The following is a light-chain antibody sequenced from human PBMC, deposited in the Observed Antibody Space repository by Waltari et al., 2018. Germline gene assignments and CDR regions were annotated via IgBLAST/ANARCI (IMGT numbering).Light chain of an antibody. Sequence: QSALTQPASVSGSPGQSITISCPGTDSYVGAYDFVSCYQQHPGKAPHLIIYEVSNRPSGISNRFSASKSGNTASLTISGLQAEDEADYYCSSYTTSSAPGVFGTGTRVTVL. CDR1: DSYVGAYDF. J-gene: IGLJ1*01. CDR2: EVS. CDR3: SSYTTSSAPGV. V-gene: IGLV2-14*01.